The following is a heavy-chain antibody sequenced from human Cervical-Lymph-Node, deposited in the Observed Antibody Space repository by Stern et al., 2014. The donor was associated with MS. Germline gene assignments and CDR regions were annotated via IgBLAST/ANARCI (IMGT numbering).Heavy chain of an antibody. J-gene: IGHJ2*01. V-gene: IGHV2-70*01. CDR2: IDWDDDK. CDR3: ARLQRGSGWYLDV. D-gene: IGHD2-15*01. Sequence: QVTLRESGPALVTPTQTLTLTCTFSGFSLITRDMCVSWIRQPPGKALEWLASIDWDDDKYYSTSLKTRLTISKDTSKNQVVLKMTNMDPVDTATYYCARLQRGSGWYLDVWGRGSLVTVSS. CDR1: GFSLITRDMC.